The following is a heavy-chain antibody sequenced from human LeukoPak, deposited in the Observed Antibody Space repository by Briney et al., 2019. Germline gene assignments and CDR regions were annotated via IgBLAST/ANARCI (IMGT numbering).Heavy chain of an antibody. V-gene: IGHV3-30*18. CDR3: WERAGGPGSSYQAFLDY. CDR1: GFTLSSYG. D-gene: IGHD1-26*01. J-gene: IGHJ4*02. Sequence: PGGSLRLSCAASGFTLSSYGMHWVRQAPGKGLEWVAIISYEGSSKYYADSVKGRFTISRDNSKNTLYLQMNSLRAEDTAVYFCWERAGGPGSSYQAFLDYWGQGTLVTVSS. CDR2: ISYEGSSK.